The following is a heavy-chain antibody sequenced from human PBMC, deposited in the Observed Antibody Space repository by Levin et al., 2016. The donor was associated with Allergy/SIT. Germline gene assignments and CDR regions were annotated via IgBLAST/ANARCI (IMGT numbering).Heavy chain of an antibody. CDR3: ARRGSYDSSWFDS. J-gene: IGHJ5*01. Sequence: ASVKVSCKASGYTFTNYYMHWVRQAPGQGLEWMGVINPNGGITTYAQKFQGRVTMTRDTSTGTVYMDLISLRSEDTAVYYCARRGSYDSSWFDSWGQGTLVTVSS. CDR2: INPNGGIT. D-gene: IGHD3-16*01. CDR1: GYTFTNYY. V-gene: IGHV1-46*01.